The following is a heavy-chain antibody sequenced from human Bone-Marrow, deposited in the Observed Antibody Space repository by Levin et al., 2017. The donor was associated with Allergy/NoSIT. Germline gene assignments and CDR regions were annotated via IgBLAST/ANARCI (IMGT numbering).Heavy chain of an antibody. J-gene: IGHJ3*02. V-gene: IGHV6-1*01. Sequence: SQTLSLTCAISGDRVSSDTAAWNWIRQSPSRGLEWLGRTYYRFNWYNDYAESVKSRITVNPDTSKNQFSLQLNSVTPEDTAVYYCARANWAYNDPFDIWGQGTMVTVSS. CDR2: TYYRFNWYN. CDR1: GDRVSSDTAA. D-gene: IGHD1-1*01. CDR3: ARANWAYNDPFDI.